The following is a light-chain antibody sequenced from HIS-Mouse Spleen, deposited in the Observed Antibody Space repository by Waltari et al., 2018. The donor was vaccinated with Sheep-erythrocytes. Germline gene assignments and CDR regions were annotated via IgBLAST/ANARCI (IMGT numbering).Light chain of an antibody. J-gene: IGLJ3*02. CDR1: ALPQKY. V-gene: IGLV3-10*01. CDR2: EDS. Sequence: SYELTQPPSVSVSPGQTARITCSGDALPQKYAYWSQQKSGQAPVLVIYEDSKRPSGIPERFSGSTSGTMATLTISGAQVEDEADYYCYSTDSSGNHWVFGGGTKLTVL. CDR3: YSTDSSGNHWV.